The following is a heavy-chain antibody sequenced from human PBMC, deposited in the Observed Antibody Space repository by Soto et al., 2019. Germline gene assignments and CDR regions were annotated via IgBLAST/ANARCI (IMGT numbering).Heavy chain of an antibody. J-gene: IGHJ6*02. CDR1: GYIFTGYH. Sequence: ASVKVSCKASGYIFTGYHIHWVRQAPGRGSEWMGWINPNSGDTEYAQNFQGRVTMTRDTSFNLVYMEMSGLMSDDTAVYYCARDARGTRGFDEMDIWGQGTTVTVS. V-gene: IGHV1-2*02. CDR3: ARDARGTRGFDEMDI. D-gene: IGHD3-9*01. CDR2: INPNSGDT.